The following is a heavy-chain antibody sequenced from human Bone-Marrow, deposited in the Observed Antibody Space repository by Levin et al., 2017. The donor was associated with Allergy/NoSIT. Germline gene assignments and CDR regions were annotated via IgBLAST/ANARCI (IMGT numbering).Heavy chain of an antibody. V-gene: IGHV1-24*01. J-gene: IGHJ6*02. CDR2: FDPEDGET. D-gene: IGHD3-9*01. Sequence: PVASVKVSCKVFGDTLSDLSMHWVRQAPGKGLEWMGGFDPEDGETTYSKEFQGRVTMTDDTSTNTVSMELSSLTSDDTAVYYCATRKGNTGDYGLVYQYSMDVWGQGTTVIVSS. CDR1: GDTLSDLS. CDR3: ATRKGNTGDYGLVYQYSMDV.